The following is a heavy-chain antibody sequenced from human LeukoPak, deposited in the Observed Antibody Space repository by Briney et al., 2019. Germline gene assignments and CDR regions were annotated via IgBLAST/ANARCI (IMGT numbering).Heavy chain of an antibody. Sequence: AGGSLRLSCAASGFTFDDYTMHWVRQPPGKGLEWVSLMTWDAGTTYYADSVKGRFTISRDNSKNSLYLQMNSLRSEDTALYYCAKGGQTAARDMDVWGKGTTATVSS. J-gene: IGHJ6*03. CDR2: MTWDAGTT. CDR3: AKGGQTAARDMDV. V-gene: IGHV3-43*01. D-gene: IGHD2-2*01. CDR1: GFTFDDYT.